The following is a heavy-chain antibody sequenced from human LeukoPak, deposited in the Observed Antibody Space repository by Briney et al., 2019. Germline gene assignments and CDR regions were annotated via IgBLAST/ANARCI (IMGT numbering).Heavy chain of an antibody. D-gene: IGHD1-26*01. J-gene: IGHJ4*02. Sequence: GGSLRLSCAASGFMFNGYCLTWVRQAPGKGLEWISYISAGSDYIYYTDSVKGRFTISRDNAKDSLYLQLNSLRVEDTAVYYCARWGLGPSFDYWGRGTLVTVSS. CDR1: GFMFNGYC. V-gene: IGHV3-21*05. CDR3: ARWGLGPSFDY. CDR2: ISAGSDYI.